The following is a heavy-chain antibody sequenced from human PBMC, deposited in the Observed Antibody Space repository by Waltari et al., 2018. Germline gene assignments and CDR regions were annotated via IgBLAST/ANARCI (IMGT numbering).Heavy chain of an antibody. CDR3: ARDIGTYSFAN. J-gene: IGHJ4*02. D-gene: IGHD1-1*01. CDR1: GYTFTSYA. Sequence: QVQLVQSGAEVKKPGASVKVSCKASGYTFTSYAVHWLRQGPGQGPEWMGWINGANGYTKYSQRFQGRVTFTRDTSATTAYMELSSLRSEDTAVYYCARDIGTYSFANWGQGTLVTVSS. V-gene: IGHV1-3*01. CDR2: INGANGYT.